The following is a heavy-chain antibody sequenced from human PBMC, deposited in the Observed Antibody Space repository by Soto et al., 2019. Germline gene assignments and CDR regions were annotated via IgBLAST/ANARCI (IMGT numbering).Heavy chain of an antibody. D-gene: IGHD3-3*01. CDR1: GFTSSDYG. V-gene: IGHV3-30*03. CDR2: ISYDGSDK. CDR3: ATMERLFDY. Sequence: GGSLRLSCAASGFTSSDYGMHWVRQAPGTGLEWVAVISYDGSDKYYADSVKGRFTISRDNSKNRLYLQMNSLRAEDTAVYYCATMERLFDYWGQGTLVTVSS. J-gene: IGHJ4*02.